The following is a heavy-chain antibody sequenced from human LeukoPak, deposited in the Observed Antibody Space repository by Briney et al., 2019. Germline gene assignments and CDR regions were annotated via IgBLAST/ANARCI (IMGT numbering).Heavy chain of an antibody. V-gene: IGHV4-4*02. CDR3: ARQHRLRFLEWLLSGPVDY. CDR1: GDSISSTNW. CDR2: IYHSGST. Sequence: PSETLSLTCAVSGDSISSTNWWSWVRQPPGWGLEWIGEIYHSGSTNHNPSLKSRVNIAVDKSKNQFSLKLSSVTAADTAVYYCARQHRLRFLEWLLSGPVDYWGQGTLVTVSS. D-gene: IGHD3-3*01. J-gene: IGHJ4*02.